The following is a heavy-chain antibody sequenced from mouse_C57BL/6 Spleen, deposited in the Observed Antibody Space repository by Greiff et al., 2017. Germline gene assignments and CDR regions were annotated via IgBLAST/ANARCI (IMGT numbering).Heavy chain of an antibody. CDR2: IYPRDGST. J-gene: IGHJ3*01. CDR1: GYTFTDHT. D-gene: IGHD1-1*01. V-gene: IGHV1-78*01. CDR3: AVPYYYGSSRAWFAY. Sequence: VQLQQSDAELVKPGASVKISCKVSGYTFTDHTIHWMKQRPEQGLEWIGYIYPRDGSTKYNEKFKGKATLTADKSSSTAYMQLNSLTSEDSAVYFCAVPYYYGSSRAWFAYWGQGTLVTVSA.